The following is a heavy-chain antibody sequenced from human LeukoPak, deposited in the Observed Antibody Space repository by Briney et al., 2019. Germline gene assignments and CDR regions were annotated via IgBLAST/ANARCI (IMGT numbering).Heavy chain of an antibody. Sequence: SQSLSLTCAISGDSVSSNSAAWNWIRQSPSRGLEWLGRTYYRSKWYNDYAVSVKSRITINPDTSKNQFSLQLNSVTTEDTAVYYCARTSYYGSGSYSMPYYYYYMDVWGKGTTVTISS. J-gene: IGHJ6*03. CDR1: GDSVSSNSAA. CDR3: ARTSYYGSGSYSMPYYYYYMDV. V-gene: IGHV6-1*01. D-gene: IGHD3-10*01. CDR2: TYYRSKWYN.